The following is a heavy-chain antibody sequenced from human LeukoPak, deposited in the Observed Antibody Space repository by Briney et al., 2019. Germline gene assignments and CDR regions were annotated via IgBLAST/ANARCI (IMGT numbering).Heavy chain of an antibody. Sequence: SETLSLTCTVSGGSVSSYYWSWIRQPPGKGLEWIGYIYYSGSTNYNPSLKSRVTISVDTSKNQFSLKLSSVTAADTAVYYCARVTVAAAAGGFDYSGQGTLVTVSS. V-gene: IGHV4-59*02. CDR1: GGSVSSYY. D-gene: IGHD6-13*01. CDR2: IYYSGST. J-gene: IGHJ4*02. CDR3: ARVTVAAAAGGFDY.